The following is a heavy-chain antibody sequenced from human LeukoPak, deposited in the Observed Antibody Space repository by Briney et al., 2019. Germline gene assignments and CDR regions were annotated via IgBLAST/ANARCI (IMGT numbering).Heavy chain of an antibody. CDR2: IYYNGST. V-gene: IGHV4-59*01. CDR3: ARTSSSWLYFDY. J-gene: IGHJ4*02. Sequence: SETLPVTCSVSGVSLITNYWSWIRQPPGKGLEWIGYIYYNGSTNYNPSLESRVTISVDTSKNTVSLEVTSVTAADTAVYYCARTSSSWLYFDYWGLEAVVPLFS. CDR1: GVSLITNY. D-gene: IGHD6-13*01.